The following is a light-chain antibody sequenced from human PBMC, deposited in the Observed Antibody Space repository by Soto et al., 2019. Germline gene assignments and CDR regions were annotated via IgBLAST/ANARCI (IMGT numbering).Light chain of an antibody. Sequence: QSVLTQPPSVSGAPGQRVTISCTGSSSNSGAGYDVHWYQQLPGTTPKFLIYGNNNRPSGVPDRFSGSKSGISASLAITGLQAEDEADYYCQSYDSGLGGPHVIFGGGTKLTVL. CDR2: GNN. J-gene: IGLJ2*01. V-gene: IGLV1-40*01. CDR1: SSNSGAGYD. CDR3: QSYDSGLGGPHVI.